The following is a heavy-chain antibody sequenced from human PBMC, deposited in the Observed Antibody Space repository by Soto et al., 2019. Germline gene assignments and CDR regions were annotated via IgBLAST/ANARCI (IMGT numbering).Heavy chain of an antibody. Sequence: EVQVVESGGGLVKPGGSLRLSCAASGFTFSTYSMSWVRQAPGKGLEWVSSITGSSNYIHYADSVKGRFTISRDNAKRSLYLQMNSLRVEDTAVYYCARDTNFYASGSGVDYWGQGTLVTVSS. J-gene: IGHJ4*02. CDR1: GFTFSTYS. CDR2: ITGSSNYI. D-gene: IGHD3-10*01. CDR3: ARDTNFYASGSGVDY. V-gene: IGHV3-21*01.